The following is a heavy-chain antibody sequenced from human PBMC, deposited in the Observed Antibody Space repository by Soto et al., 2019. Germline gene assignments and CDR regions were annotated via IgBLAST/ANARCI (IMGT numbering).Heavy chain of an antibody. CDR1: GGSISSYY. CDR2: IYYSGST. V-gene: IGHV4-59*01. D-gene: IGHD6-19*01. CDR3: ARDKYSSGWYVKDY. Sequence: QVQLQESGPGLVKPSETLSLTCTVSGGSISSYYWSWIRQPPGKGLEWIGYIYYSGSTNYNPSLKSRVNISVDTSKNQFSLKLSSVTAADTAVYYCARDKYSSGWYVKDYWGQGTLVTVSS. J-gene: IGHJ4*02.